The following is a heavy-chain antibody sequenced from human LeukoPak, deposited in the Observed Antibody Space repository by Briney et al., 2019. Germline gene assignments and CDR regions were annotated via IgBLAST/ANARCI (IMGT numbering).Heavy chain of an antibody. CDR1: GYTFTGYY. CDR2: INPNSGGT. V-gene: IGHV1-2*02. CDR3: ARPSIAAETWFDP. D-gene: IGHD6-13*01. Sequence: ASVKVSCKASGYTFTGYYMHWVRQAPGQGLEWMGWINPNSGGTNYAQKFQGRVTMTRDTSISTAYMELSRLRSDDTAVYCCARPSIAAETWFDPWGQGTLVTVSS. J-gene: IGHJ5*02.